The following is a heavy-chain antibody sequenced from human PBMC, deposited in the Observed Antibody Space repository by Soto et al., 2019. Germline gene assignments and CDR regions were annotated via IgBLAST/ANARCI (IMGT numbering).Heavy chain of an antibody. D-gene: IGHD6-13*01. CDR3: AKIATAGDFDP. Sequence: ASVKVSCKASGYTFTAYYIHWVRQAPGQGLEWMGWINPNSGDTNYAQKFQGRVTMTRDTSISSVYMDLSRLRSDDTAMYYCAKIATAGDFDPWGQGTLVTVSS. V-gene: IGHV1-2*02. J-gene: IGHJ5*02. CDR1: GYTFTAYY. CDR2: INPNSGDT.